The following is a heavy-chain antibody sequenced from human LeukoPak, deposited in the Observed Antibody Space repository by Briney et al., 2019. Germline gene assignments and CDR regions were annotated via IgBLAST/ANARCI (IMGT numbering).Heavy chain of an antibody. V-gene: IGHV1-18*01. CDR1: GYTFTSYG. CDR2: ISAYNGDT. CDR3: ARGRYWDRITIFGGTTFDY. J-gene: IGHJ4*02. Sequence: ASVKVSCKTSGYTFTSYGITWVRQAPGQGLEWMGWISAYNGDTSYARNLQGRVTMTTDTSTSTAYMELRSLRSDDTGVYYCARGRYWDRITIFGGTTFDYWGQGTLVTVSS. D-gene: IGHD3-3*01.